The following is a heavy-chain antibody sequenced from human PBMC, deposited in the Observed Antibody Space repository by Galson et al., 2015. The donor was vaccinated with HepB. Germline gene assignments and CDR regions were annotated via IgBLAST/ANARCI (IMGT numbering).Heavy chain of an antibody. J-gene: IGHJ4*02. CDR2: IYYSGST. V-gene: IGHV4-39*01. CDR3: ASLYCSGGSCHNRH. CDR1: GGSISSSSYY. Sequence: ETLSLTCTVSGGSISSSSYYWGWIRQPPGKGLEWIGSIYYSGSTYYNPSLKSRVTISVDTSKNQFSLKLSSVTAADTAVYYCASLYCSGGSCHNRHWGQGTLVTVSS. D-gene: IGHD2-15*01.